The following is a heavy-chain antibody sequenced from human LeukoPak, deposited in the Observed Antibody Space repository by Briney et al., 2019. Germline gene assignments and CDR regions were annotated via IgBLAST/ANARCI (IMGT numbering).Heavy chain of an antibody. Sequence: ASVKVSCKASGYTFTSYDINWVRQATGQGLEWMGWMNPNSGNTGYAQKFQGRVTMTRNTSISTAYMELSSLRSEDTAVYYCARGVRYHYDSSGKRPHDAFDIWGQGTMVTVSS. V-gene: IGHV1-8*01. CDR1: GYTFTSYD. J-gene: IGHJ3*02. CDR2: MNPNSGNT. CDR3: ARGVRYHYDSSGKRPHDAFDI. D-gene: IGHD3-22*01.